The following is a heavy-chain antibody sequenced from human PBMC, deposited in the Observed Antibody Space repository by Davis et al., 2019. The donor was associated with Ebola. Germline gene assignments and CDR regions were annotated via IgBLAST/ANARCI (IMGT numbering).Heavy chain of an antibody. Sequence: ASVKVSCKASGYTFTSYDINWVRQATGQGLEWMGWMNPNSGNTGYAQKFQGRVTITRNTSISTAYMELSSLRSEDTAVYYCARGRKDYGVHYYYYYYGMDVWGQGTTVTVSS. J-gene: IGHJ6*02. CDR1: GYTFTSYD. D-gene: IGHD3-16*01. CDR3: ARGRKDYGVHYYYYYYGMDV. CDR2: MNPNSGNT. V-gene: IGHV1-8*03.